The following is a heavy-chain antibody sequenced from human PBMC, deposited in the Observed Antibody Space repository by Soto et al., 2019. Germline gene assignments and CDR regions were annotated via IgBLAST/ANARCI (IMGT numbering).Heavy chain of an antibody. CDR3: ARFLTGSYYPLHY. D-gene: IGHD1-26*01. Sequence: QVHLVQSGAEVKEPGASVRLSCKAFGFTFSSYGIHWVRQAPGQGLEWMGWINAGNGDTYYSQKFQGRVAISTDSCASTAYMELRSLRSEDTGVYYCARFLTGSYYPLHYWGQGSLVTVSS. V-gene: IGHV1-3*01. J-gene: IGHJ4*02. CDR2: INAGNGDT. CDR1: GFTFSSYG.